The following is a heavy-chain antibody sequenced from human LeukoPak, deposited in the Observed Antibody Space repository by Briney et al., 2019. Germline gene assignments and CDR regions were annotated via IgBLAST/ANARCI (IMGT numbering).Heavy chain of an antibody. Sequence: SETLSLTCTVSGDSISSRSYYWGWIRQPPGKGLEWIGSIYYSGSTYYNPSLKSRVTISVDTSKNQFFLKLSSVTAADTAVYSCARQDTAMVQGGYHLDYWGQGTLVTVSA. CDR3: ARQDTAMVQGGYHLDY. D-gene: IGHD5-18*01. CDR2: IYYSGST. CDR1: GDSISSRSYY. V-gene: IGHV4-39*01. J-gene: IGHJ4*02.